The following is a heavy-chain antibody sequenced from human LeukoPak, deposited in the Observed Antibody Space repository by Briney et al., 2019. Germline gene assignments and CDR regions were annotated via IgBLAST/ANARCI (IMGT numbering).Heavy chain of an antibody. J-gene: IGHJ4*02. CDR3: AKDVSGYYYYFDY. CDR1: GFTFSSYW. D-gene: IGHD3-22*01. V-gene: IGHV3-23*01. Sequence: GGSLRLSCAASGFTFSSYWMSWVRQAPGKGLEWVSGISVGGGSTYYADSVKGRFTISRDNSKNTLYLQMNSLRADDTAVYYCAKDVSGYYYYFDYWGQGTLVTVSS. CDR2: ISVGGGST.